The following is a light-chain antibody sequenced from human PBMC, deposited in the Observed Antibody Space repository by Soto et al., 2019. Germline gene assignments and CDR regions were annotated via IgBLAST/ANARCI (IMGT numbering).Light chain of an antibody. V-gene: IGKV1-9*01. CDR1: QGSSSY. Sequence: DIQLTQSPSFLSESLGDRGTIXXRASQGSSSYLDWYQQKPGKAPQIXSDEASILQMGVPSRFSGSGAGTEFTLTISSLQPEDFATYYCQQVGRYPRTFGEGTKVDIK. CDR3: QQVGRYPRT. J-gene: IGKJ4*02. CDR2: EAS.